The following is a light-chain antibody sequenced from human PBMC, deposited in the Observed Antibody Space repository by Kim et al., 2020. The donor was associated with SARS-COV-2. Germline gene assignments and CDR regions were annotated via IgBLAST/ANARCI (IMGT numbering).Light chain of an antibody. CDR2: GAS. Sequence: EIVMTQSPATLSVSPGERATLSCRASQSVSSNLAWYQQKPGQAPRLLIYGASTRATGIPARFSGSGSGTEFTLTISSLQSEDFAVYYCQQYNNWPLTFGGGTEVDIK. J-gene: IGKJ4*01. CDR1: QSVSSN. CDR3: QQYNNWPLT. V-gene: IGKV3-15*01.